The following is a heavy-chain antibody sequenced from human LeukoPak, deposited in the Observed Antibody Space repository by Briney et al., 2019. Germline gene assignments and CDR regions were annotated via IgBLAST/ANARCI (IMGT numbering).Heavy chain of an antibody. CDR2: INHSGST. CDR1: GGSFSGYY. J-gene: IGHJ5*02. CDR3: ARGIRYYYDSSGYYPLNWFDP. V-gene: IGHV4-34*01. D-gene: IGHD3-22*01. Sequence: PSETLSLTCAVYGGSFSGYYWSWIRQPPGKGLEWIGEINHSGSTNCNPSLKSRVTISVDTSKNQFSLKLSSVTAADTAVYYCARGIRYYYDSSGYYPLNWFDPWGQGTLVTVSS.